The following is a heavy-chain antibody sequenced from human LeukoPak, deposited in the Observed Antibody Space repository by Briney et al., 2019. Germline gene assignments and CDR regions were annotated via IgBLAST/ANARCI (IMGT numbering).Heavy chain of an antibody. CDR1: GYSISSGYY. J-gene: IGHJ4*02. CDR3: ARLRGYFDY. V-gene: IGHV4-38-2*01. D-gene: IGHD1-26*01. CDR2: IYHSGST. Sequence: SETLSLTXAVSGYSISSGYYWGWIRQPPGKGLEWIGSIYHSGSTYYNPSLKSRVTTSVDTSKNQFSLKLSSVTAADTALYYCARLRGYFDYWGQGTLVTVSS.